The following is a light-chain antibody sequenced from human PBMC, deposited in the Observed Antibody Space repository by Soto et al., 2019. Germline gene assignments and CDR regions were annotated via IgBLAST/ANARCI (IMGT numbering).Light chain of an antibody. CDR2: WAS. J-gene: IGKJ1*01. Sequence: IVMTQSPDSLAVSLGERATINCRSSQSVFYSSNNKNYLAWYQQKPGQPPKQLIYWASTRESGVPDRFSGSGSGTDFTLTISSLQAEDVAVYYCQKYFSTWTFGQGTKVEIK. CDR1: QSVFYSSNNKNY. V-gene: IGKV4-1*01. CDR3: QKYFSTWT.